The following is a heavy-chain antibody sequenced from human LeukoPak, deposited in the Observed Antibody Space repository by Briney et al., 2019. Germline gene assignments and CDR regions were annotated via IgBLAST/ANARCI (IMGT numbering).Heavy chain of an antibody. Sequence: GGSLRLSCAASGFTFSSYAMHWVRQAPGKGLEWVAVISYDGSNKYYADSVKGRFTISRDNSKNTLYLQMNSLRAEDTAVYYCARRLDSWGQGTLVTVSS. CDR3: ARRLDS. CDR2: ISYDGSNK. J-gene: IGHJ4*02. V-gene: IGHV3-30-3*01. CDR1: GFTFSSYA.